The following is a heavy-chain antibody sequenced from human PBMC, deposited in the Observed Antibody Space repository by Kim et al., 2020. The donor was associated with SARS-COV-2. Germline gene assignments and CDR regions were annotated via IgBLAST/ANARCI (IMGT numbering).Heavy chain of an antibody. D-gene: IGHD3-22*01. CDR1: GFTFSSYA. CDR2: ISGSGGST. V-gene: IGHV3-23*01. CDR3: AKDRGAGGYYYDYYFDY. Sequence: GGSLRLSCAASGFTFSSYAMSWVRQAPGKGLEWVSAISGSGGSTYYADSVKGRFTISRDNSKNTLYLQMNSLRAEDTAVYYLAKDRGAGGYYYDYYFDYWGQGTLVTVSS. J-gene: IGHJ4*02.